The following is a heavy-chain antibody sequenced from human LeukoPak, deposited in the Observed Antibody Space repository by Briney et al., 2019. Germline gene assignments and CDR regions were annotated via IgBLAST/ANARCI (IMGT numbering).Heavy chain of an antibody. D-gene: IGHD4-23*01. CDR1: GFTFSSYA. CDR3: AKDTAYYGGNSVVDY. CDR2: ISGSGGST. V-gene: IGHV3-23*01. J-gene: IGHJ4*02. Sequence: GGPLRLSCAASGFTFSSYAMSWVRQAPGKGLEWVSAISGSGGSTYYADSVKGRFTISRDNSKNTLYLQMNSLRAEDTAVYYCAKDTAYYGGNSVVDYWGQGTLVTVSS.